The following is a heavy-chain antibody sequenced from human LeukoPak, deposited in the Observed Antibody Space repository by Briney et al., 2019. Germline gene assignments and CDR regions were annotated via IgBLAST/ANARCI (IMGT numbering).Heavy chain of an antibody. CDR3: ARDLMSWDFWSGYYHHNYFDY. D-gene: IGHD3-3*01. V-gene: IGHV1-18*01. J-gene: IGHJ4*02. CDR1: GHTFTSYG. CDR2: ISAYNGNT. Sequence: ASVKVSCKASGHTFTSYGISWVRQAPGQGLEWMGWISAYNGNTNYAQKLQGRVTMTTDTSTSTAYMELRSLRSDDTAVYYCARDLMSWDFWSGYYHHNYFDYWGQGTLVTVSS.